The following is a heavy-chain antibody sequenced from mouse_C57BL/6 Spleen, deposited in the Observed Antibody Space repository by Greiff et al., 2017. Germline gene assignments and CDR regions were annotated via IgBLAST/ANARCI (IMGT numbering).Heavy chain of an antibody. CDR2: ISDGGSYT. J-gene: IGHJ3*01. Sequence: EVQRVESGGGLVKPGGSLKLSCAASGFTFSSYAMSWVRQTPEKRLEWVATISDGGSYTYYPDNVKGRFTISRDNAKNNLYLQMSHLKSEDTAMYYCARDLGGAYWGQGTLVTVSA. CDR1: GFTFSSYA. V-gene: IGHV5-4*01. CDR3: ARDLGGAY.